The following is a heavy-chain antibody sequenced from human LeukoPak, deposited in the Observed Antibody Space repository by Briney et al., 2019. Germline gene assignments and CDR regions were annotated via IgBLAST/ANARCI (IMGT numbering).Heavy chain of an antibody. CDR2: IYYSGST. Sequence: SETLSLTCSVSGGSISSSSHSWGWIRQSPGKGLEWIGSIYYSGSTFYNPSLKSRVTISVDRSKNQFSLKLSSVTAADTAVFYCAGEDYFDTSGYASWRFDIWGQGTMVTVSS. CDR3: AGEDYFDTSGYASWRFDI. V-gene: IGHV4-39*07. D-gene: IGHD3-22*01. CDR1: GGSISSSSHS. J-gene: IGHJ3*02.